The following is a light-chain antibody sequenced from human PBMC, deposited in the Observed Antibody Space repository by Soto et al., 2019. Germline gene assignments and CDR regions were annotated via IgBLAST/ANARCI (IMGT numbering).Light chain of an antibody. CDR3: SSYTPRSTLV. V-gene: IGLV2-14*01. CDR1: SSDVGAYDF. CDR2: DVT. Sequence: QSALTQPASVSGSPGQSITISCTGTSSDVGAYDFVSWYQHSPGKAPKLVTFDVTHRPPGISDRFSGSKSANTASLTSSGLQAADEAVYYCSSYTPRSTLVFGGGTKLTVL. J-gene: IGLJ2*01.